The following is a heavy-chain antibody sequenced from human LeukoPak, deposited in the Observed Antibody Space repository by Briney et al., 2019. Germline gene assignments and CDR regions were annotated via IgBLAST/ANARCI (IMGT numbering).Heavy chain of an antibody. D-gene: IGHD3-22*01. V-gene: IGHV3-7*03. Sequence: GGSLRLSCAGSGFTFSSHWMSWVRQAPGKGLEWVANIKQGGSEIYYVDSVKGRFIISRDNAKNSLYLQMNSLRAEDTAVYYCASKYYYDSSGYSYYFDYWGQGTLVTVSS. CDR1: GFTFSSHW. CDR2: IKQGGSEI. CDR3: ASKYYYDSSGYSYYFDY. J-gene: IGHJ4*02.